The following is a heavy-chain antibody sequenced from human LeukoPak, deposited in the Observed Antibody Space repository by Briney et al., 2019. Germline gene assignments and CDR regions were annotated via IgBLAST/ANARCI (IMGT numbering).Heavy chain of an antibody. V-gene: IGHV3-9*01. D-gene: IGHD1/OR15-1a*01. Sequence: GGSLRLSRAASRFTFDDYAMHWVRQAPGKALEWVSSISWNGAYIAYADSVKGRFTISRDNAKSSLYPQMNSLRAEDTALYYCAKDFEGLWNNDDNNYGMDVWGQGTTVTVSS. CDR1: RFTFDDYA. J-gene: IGHJ6*02. CDR2: ISWNGAYI. CDR3: AKDFEGLWNNDDNNYGMDV.